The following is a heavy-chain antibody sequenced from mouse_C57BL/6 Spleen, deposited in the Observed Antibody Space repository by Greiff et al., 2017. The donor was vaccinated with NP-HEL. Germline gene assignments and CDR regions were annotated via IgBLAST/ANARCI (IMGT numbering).Heavy chain of an antibody. CDR1: GYAYTNYL. D-gene: IGHD2-1*01. CDR2: INPGSGGT. CDR3: ARTNLLSGYFDY. V-gene: IGHV1-54*01. J-gene: IGHJ2*01. Sequence: QVQLQQSGAELVRPGTSVKVSCKASGYAYTNYLIEWVKQRPGQGLEWIGVINPGSGGTNYNEKFKGKATLTADKSSSTAYMQLSSLTSEDSAVYFCARTNLLSGYFDYWGQGTTLTVSS.